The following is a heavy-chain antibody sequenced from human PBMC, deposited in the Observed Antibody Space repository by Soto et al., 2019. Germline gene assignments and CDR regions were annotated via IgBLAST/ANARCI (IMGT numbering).Heavy chain of an antibody. Sequence: PSETLSLTCNVSGGSISSYYWSWIRQPPGKGLEWIGRISTSGNVVSKASLRSRLTMSVDTSKNQFSLRLTSVTAADTAVYYCARDNNDFWSLYPLAFDYWGQGALVTVSS. D-gene: IGHD3-3*01. J-gene: IGHJ4*02. CDR2: ISTSGNV. CDR1: GGSISSYY. V-gene: IGHV4-4*07. CDR3: ARDNNDFWSLYPLAFDY.